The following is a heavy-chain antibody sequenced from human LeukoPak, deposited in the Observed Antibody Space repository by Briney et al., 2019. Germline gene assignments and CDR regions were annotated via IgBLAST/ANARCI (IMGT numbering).Heavy chain of an antibody. CDR3: ARGGGYNFFDY. Sequence: GGSLRPSCAVSGFSVTNNYMSWVRQAPGKGLEWVSVFYVGGATYYADSVKGRFTISRDNSENTLYLQMKSLRAEDTAVYYCARGGGYNFFDYWGQGTLVTVSS. D-gene: IGHD5-24*01. J-gene: IGHJ4*02. CDR2: FYVGGAT. V-gene: IGHV3-53*01. CDR1: GFSVTNNY.